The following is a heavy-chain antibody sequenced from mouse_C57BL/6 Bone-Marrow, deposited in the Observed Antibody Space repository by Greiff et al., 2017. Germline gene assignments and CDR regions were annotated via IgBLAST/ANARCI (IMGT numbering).Heavy chain of an antibody. J-gene: IGHJ2*01. D-gene: IGHD2-1*01. CDR2: IYPENGDS. CDR3: TTGLLTLD. CDR1: GFNIKADS. Sequence: VQLQQSGAELVRPGASVKLSCTAFGFNIKADSLHWVKQRPEPGLEWIGWIYPENGDSEFASKFQGKATITANTSSSTAYLQLSSLTSEDTAVYYCTTGLLTLDWGQGTTLTVSS. V-gene: IGHV14-4*01.